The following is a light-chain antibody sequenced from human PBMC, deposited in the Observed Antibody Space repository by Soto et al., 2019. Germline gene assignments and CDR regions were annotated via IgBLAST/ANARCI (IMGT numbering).Light chain of an antibody. CDR3: QHYNSYSEA. J-gene: IGKJ1*01. CDR2: KAS. Sequence: DIQMTQSPSTLSGSLGDRFTITCRASQTISSWLAWYQQKPGKAPKLLIYKASTLKSGVPSRFSGSGSGTEFTLTISSLQPDDFATYYCQHYNSYSEAFGQGTKVDTK. CDR1: QTISSW. V-gene: IGKV1-5*03.